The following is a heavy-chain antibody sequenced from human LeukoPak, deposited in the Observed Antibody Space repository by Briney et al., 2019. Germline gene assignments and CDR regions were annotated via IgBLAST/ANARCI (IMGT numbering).Heavy chain of an antibody. Sequence: PGGSLRLSCAASGFTFSSYAMSWVRQAPGKGLEWVSAISGSGGSTYYADSVKGRFTIYRDNSKNTLYLQMNSLRAEDTAVYYCAKTWYYYDSSGYSESYYFDYWGQGTLVTVSS. V-gene: IGHV3-23*01. CDR1: GFTFSSYA. CDR3: AKTWYYYDSSGYSESYYFDY. CDR2: ISGSGGST. D-gene: IGHD3-22*01. J-gene: IGHJ4*02.